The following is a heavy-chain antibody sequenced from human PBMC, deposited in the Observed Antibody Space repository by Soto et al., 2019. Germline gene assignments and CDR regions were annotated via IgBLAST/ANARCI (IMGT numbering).Heavy chain of an antibody. CDR1: GFTFSSYS. CDR2: ISSSSSSI. Sequence: EVQLVESGGGLVQPGGSLRLSCAASGFTFSSYSMNWVRQAPGKGLEWVSYISSSSSSIFYADSVKGRFTISRDNAKNSLYLQMTSLRDEDTAVYYCARVGWSPALWGQGTLVTVSS. V-gene: IGHV3-48*02. D-gene: IGHD1-26*01. J-gene: IGHJ4*02. CDR3: ARVGWSPAL.